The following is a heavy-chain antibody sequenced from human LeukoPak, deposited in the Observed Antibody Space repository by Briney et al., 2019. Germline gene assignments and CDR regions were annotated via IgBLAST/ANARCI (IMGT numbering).Heavy chain of an antibody. CDR2: IKQDGSEK. CDR3: ARDGRPSY. CDR1: GFTFSNSW. V-gene: IGHV3-7*05. J-gene: IGHJ4*01. Sequence: GGSLRLYCAASGFTFSNSWMSWVRQAPGKGLEWVASIKQDGSEKYYVDSVKGRFTISRDNAKNSLYLQMNSLRGEDTAVYYCARDGRPSYWGQGTLVTVSS.